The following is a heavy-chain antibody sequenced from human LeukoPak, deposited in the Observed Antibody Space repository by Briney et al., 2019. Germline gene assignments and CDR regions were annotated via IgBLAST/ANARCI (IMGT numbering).Heavy chain of an antibody. Sequence: SETLSLTCTVSGGSISSYYWSWIRQHPGKGLEWIGYIYYSGSTYYNPSLKSRVTIPVDTSKNQFSLKLSSVTAADTAVYYCARDRGYSSSWLFDPWGQGTLVTVSS. V-gene: IGHV4-59*06. CDR3: ARDRGYSSSWLFDP. J-gene: IGHJ5*02. D-gene: IGHD6-13*01. CDR1: GGSISSYY. CDR2: IYYSGST.